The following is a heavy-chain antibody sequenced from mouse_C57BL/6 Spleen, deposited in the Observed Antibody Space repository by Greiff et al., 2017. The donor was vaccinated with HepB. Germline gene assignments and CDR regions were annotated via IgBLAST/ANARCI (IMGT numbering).Heavy chain of an antibody. CDR1: GFTFSDYY. D-gene: IGHD1-1*01. CDR2: INYDGSST. Sequence: EVQLVESEGGLVQPGRSMKLSCTASGFTFSDYYMAWVRQVPEKGLEWVANINYDGSSTYYLDSLKSRFIISRDNAKNILYLQMSSLKSEDTATYYCARGGYYGSWGFAYWGQGTLVTVSA. V-gene: IGHV5-16*01. J-gene: IGHJ3*01. CDR3: ARGGYYGSWGFAY.